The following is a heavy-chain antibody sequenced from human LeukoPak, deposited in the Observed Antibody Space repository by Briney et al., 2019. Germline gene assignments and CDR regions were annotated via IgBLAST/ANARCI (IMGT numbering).Heavy chain of an antibody. J-gene: IGHJ4*02. V-gene: IGHV4-59*01. D-gene: IGHD1-26*01. CDR2: SCYSGST. CDR1: GGSISSYY. CDR3: ARVGSYCFDY. Sequence: SETLSLTCTVSGGSISSYYWGWIRQSPGKGLGWFGYSCYSGSTNYNPSLKSRLTLSVDTSKNQFSLKLTSVTAADTAVYYCARVGSYCFDYGGWGTLVMVSS.